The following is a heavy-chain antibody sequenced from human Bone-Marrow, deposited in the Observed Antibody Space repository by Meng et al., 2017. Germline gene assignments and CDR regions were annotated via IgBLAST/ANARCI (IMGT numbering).Heavy chain of an antibody. CDR1: GYNFPAYW. CDR3: ARDEDISAAGKLFGDY. Sequence: AQSGQSVGEVKRPGVSVKYSCKTSGYNFPAYWQHWWLRAPGQGPEWMGRINPKSGDTHYAQRFQGRVTMTGDTSISTAYMELSGLRSDDTGMYYCARDEDISAAGKLFGDYWGQGTLVTVSS. CDR2: INPKSGDT. J-gene: IGHJ4*02. D-gene: IGHD6-13*01. V-gene: IGHV1-2*05.